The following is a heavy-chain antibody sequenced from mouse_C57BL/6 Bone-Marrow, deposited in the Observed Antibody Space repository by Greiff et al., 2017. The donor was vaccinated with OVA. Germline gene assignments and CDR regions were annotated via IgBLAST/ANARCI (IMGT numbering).Heavy chain of an antibody. D-gene: IGHD2-10*02. J-gene: IGHJ1*03. CDR1: GYSFTGYY. V-gene: IGHV1-43*01. Sequence: VQLQQSGPELVKPGASVKISCKASGYSFTGYYMHWVKQSSEKSLEWIGEINPSTGGTSYNQKFKGKATLTVDKSSSTAYMQLKSLTSEDSAVYYCARKMYGSLDWYVDVWGTGTTVTVSS. CDR2: INPSTGGT. CDR3: ARKMYGSLDWYVDV.